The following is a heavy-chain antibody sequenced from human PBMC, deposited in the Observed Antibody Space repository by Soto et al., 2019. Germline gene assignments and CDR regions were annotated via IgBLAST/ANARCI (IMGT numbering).Heavy chain of an antibody. CDR3: AIASPGYSSSWHRILYYYYGMDV. Sequence: SETLSLTCTVSGGSISSSSYYWGWIRQPPGKGLEWIGSIYYSGSTYYNPSLKSRVTISVDTSKNQFSLKLSSVTGADTAVYYCAIASPGYSSSWHRILYYYYGMDVWGQGTTVTVSS. D-gene: IGHD6-13*01. J-gene: IGHJ6*02. CDR1: GGSISSSSYY. CDR2: IYYSGST. V-gene: IGHV4-39*01.